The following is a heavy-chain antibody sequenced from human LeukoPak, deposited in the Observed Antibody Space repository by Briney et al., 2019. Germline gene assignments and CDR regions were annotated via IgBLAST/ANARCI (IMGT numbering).Heavy chain of an antibody. J-gene: IGHJ4*02. CDR3: VGDTGFGY. Sequence: GGSLRLSCAVSGFTVSSNYMSWVRQAPGKGLEWVSVIHSGGSTYYADSVTGRFTASRDNSKNTVSLQMNSLRVGDTAVYYCVGDTGFGYWGQGTLVTVSS. CDR1: GFTVSSNY. CDR2: IHSGGST. V-gene: IGHV3-66*01. D-gene: IGHD3-10*01.